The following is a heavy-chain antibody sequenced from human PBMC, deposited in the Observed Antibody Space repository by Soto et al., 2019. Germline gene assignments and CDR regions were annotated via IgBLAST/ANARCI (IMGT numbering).Heavy chain of an antibody. CDR1: GFTFSSYG. D-gene: IGHD2-15*01. Sequence: QVQLVESGGGVVQPGRSLRLSCAASGFTFSSYGMHLVRQAPGKGLEWVAVLSYDGSNKYYADSVKGRFTISRDNSKNTLYLQMNSLRAEDTAVYYCAKEAPVGYYYYYGMDVWGQGTTVTVSS. V-gene: IGHV3-30*18. CDR2: LSYDGSNK. CDR3: AKEAPVGYYYYYGMDV. J-gene: IGHJ6*02.